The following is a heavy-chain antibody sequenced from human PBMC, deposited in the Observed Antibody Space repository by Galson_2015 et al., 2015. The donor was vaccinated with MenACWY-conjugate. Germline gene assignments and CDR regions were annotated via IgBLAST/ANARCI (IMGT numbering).Heavy chain of an antibody. CDR1: GFTFSSYG. J-gene: IGHJ6*03. V-gene: IGHV3-30*03. D-gene: IGHD2-2*01. Sequence: SLRLSCAASGFTFSSYGMHWVRQAPGKGLEWVAVISYDGSNKYYADSVKGRFTISRDNSKNTLYLQMNSLRAEDTAVYYCASSTSPLAPYYYYYMDVWGKGTTVTVSS. CDR3: ASSTSPLAPYYYYYMDV. CDR2: ISYDGSNK.